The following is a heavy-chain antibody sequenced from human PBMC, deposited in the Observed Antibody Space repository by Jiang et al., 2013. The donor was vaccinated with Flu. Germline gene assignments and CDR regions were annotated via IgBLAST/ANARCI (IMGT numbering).Heavy chain of an antibody. V-gene: IGHV4-4*02. J-gene: IGHJ4*02. Sequence: GSGLVKPSGTLSLTCAVSGGSISSSNWWSWVRQPPGKGLEWIGEIYHSGSTNYNPSLKSRVTISVDKSKNQFSLKLSSVTAADTAVYYCARALIRGVIRRGYYFDYWGQGTLVTVSS. CDR1: GGSISSSNW. D-gene: IGHD3-10*01. CDR2: IYHSGST. CDR3: ARALIRGVIRRGYYFDY.